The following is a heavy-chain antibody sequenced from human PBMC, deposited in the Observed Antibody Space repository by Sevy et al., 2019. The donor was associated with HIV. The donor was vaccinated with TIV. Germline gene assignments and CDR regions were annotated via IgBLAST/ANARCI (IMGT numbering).Heavy chain of an antibody. CDR3: ARERQLVLDY. CDR2: IYYSGST. V-gene: IGHV4-59*01. D-gene: IGHD6-13*01. CDR1: GGSISSYY. Sequence: SETLSLTCTVSGGSISSYYWSWIRQPPGKVLEWIGYIYYSGSTNYNPSLKSRVTISVDTSKSQFSLKLSSVTAADTAVYYCARERQLVLDYWGQGTLVTVSS. J-gene: IGHJ4*02.